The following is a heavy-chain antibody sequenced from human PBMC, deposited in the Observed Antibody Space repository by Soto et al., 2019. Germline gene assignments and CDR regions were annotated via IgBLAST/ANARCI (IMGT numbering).Heavy chain of an antibody. CDR2: ISSTGRRT. CDR3: AKVANVGVVVEYFDH. J-gene: IGHJ4*02. V-gene: IGHV3-23*01. CDR1: GFNFANYA. Sequence: EVQLLESGGGLVQPGGSLRLSCGSSGFNFANYAMGWVRQAPGKGLEWVSGISSTGRRTYYADSVRGRFSISRDNSKNTVDLQINSLRAEDTAVYYWAKVANVGVVVEYFDHWGQGSLVTVSS. D-gene: IGHD3-3*01.